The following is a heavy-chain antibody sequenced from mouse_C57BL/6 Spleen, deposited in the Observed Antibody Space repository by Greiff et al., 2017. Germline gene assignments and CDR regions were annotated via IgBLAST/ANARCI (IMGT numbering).Heavy chain of an antibody. Sequence: VQLQQPGAELVRPGSSVKLSCKASGYTFTSYWMHWVKQRPIQGLEWIGNIDPSDSVTHYNQKFKDKATLTVDKSSSTAYMKLSSLTSEDSAVYYCASYSSGYTMDYWGQGTSVTVSS. D-gene: IGHD3-2*02. V-gene: IGHV1-52*01. CDR1: GYTFTSYW. J-gene: IGHJ4*01. CDR3: ASYSSGYTMDY. CDR2: IDPSDSVT.